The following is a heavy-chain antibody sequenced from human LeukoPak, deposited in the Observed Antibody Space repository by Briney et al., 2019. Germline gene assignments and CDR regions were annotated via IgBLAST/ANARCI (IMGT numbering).Heavy chain of an antibody. J-gene: IGHJ4*02. D-gene: IGHD6-13*01. Sequence: PGGSLRLSCAASGFTFSSYGMHWVRQAPGKGLEWVAVISYDGSNKYFADSVKGRFTISRDNPKNTLYLQMNSLRAEDTAVYYCARDPGGIAPLDYWGQGTLVTVSS. CDR3: ARDPGGIAPLDY. CDR1: GFTFSSYG. V-gene: IGHV3-30*03. CDR2: ISYDGSNK.